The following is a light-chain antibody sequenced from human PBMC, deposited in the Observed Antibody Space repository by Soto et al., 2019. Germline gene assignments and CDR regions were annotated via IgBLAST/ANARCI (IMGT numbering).Light chain of an antibody. J-gene: IGLJ2*01. CDR3: QSYDSSHVV. CDR2: GNS. V-gene: IGLV1-40*01. CDR1: SSNIGAGYD. Sequence: QSVLTQPPSVSGAPGQRVTISCTGSSSNIGAGYDVHWYQQLPGTAPKLLIYGNSNRTSGVPDRFSGSKSGTSASLAITGLQAEDEADYYCQSYDSSHVVFGGGTKVTVL.